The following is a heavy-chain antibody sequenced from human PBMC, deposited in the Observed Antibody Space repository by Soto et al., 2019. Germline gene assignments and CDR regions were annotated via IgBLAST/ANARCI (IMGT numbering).Heavy chain of an antibody. CDR2: ISAYNGNT. J-gene: IGHJ5*02. Sequence: GASVKVSCKASGYTFTSYGISWVRQAPGQGLEWMGWISAYNGNTNYAQKLQGRVTMTTDTSTSTAYMELRSLRSDDTAVYYCARVVGAVFDNWFDPWGQGTLVTVSS. CDR3: ARVVGAVFDNWFDP. V-gene: IGHV1-18*01. CDR1: GYTFTSYG. D-gene: IGHD1-26*01.